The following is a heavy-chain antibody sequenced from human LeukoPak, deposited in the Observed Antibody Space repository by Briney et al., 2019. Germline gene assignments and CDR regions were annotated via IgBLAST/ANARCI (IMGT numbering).Heavy chain of an antibody. D-gene: IGHD3-3*01. V-gene: IGHV1-18*01. CDR2: ISAYNGNT. CDR1: GYTFTSYG. J-gene: IGHJ3*02. Sequence: ASVKVSCKASGYTFTSYGISWVRQAPGQGLEWMGWISAYNGNTNYAQKLQGRVTMTTDTSTSTAYMGLRSLRSDDTAVYYCARDHRVYYDFWSGYLFYAFDIWGQGTMVTVSS. CDR3: ARDHRVYYDFWSGYLFYAFDI.